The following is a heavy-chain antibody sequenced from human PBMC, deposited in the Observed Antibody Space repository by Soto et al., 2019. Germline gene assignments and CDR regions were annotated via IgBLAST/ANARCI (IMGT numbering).Heavy chain of an antibody. Sequence: SETLSLTCTVSGGSISSGGYYWSWIRQHPGKGLEWIGYIYYSGSTYYNPSLKSRVTISVDTSKNQFSLKLSSVTAADTAVYYCARDRPRNRKIDYETIYGMDVWGQGTTVTVSS. CDR1: GGSISSGGYY. CDR2: IYYSGST. D-gene: IGHD3-22*01. V-gene: IGHV4-31*03. CDR3: ARDRPRNRKIDYETIYGMDV. J-gene: IGHJ6*02.